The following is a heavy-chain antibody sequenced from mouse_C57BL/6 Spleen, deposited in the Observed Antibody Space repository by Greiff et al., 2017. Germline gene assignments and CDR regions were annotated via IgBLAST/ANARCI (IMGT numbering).Heavy chain of an antibody. Sequence: EVQLQQSGPELVKPGDSVKISCKASGYSFTGYFMNWVMQSHGKSLEWIGRINPYNGDTFYNQKFKGKATLTVDKSSSTAHMELRSLTSEDSAVYYCARDYGNRDWYFDVWGTGTTVTASS. CDR1: GYSFTGYF. J-gene: IGHJ1*03. CDR3: ARDYGNRDWYFDV. D-gene: IGHD2-1*01. CDR2: INPYNGDT. V-gene: IGHV1-20*01.